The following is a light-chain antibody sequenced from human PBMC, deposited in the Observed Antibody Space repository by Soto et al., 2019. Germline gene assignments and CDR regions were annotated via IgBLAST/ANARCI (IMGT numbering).Light chain of an antibody. CDR1: SSDVGGYNY. Sequence: QSALTQPASVSGSPGQSITISCTGTSSDVGGYNYVSWYQQHPGKAPKLMIYDVSNRPSGVSNRFSGSKSGNTASLTISGIQAEDEADYYCRSYTSSSTLVFGGGTKLTVL. J-gene: IGLJ2*01. CDR3: RSYTSSSTLV. CDR2: DVS. V-gene: IGLV2-14*01.